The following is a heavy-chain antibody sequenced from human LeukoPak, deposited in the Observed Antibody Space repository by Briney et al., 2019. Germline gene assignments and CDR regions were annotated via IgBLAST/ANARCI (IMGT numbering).Heavy chain of an antibody. CDR2: IYHSGST. CDR1: GYSISSGYY. Sequence: SETLSLTCTVSGYSISSGYYWSWIRQPPGKGLEWIGSIYHSGSTYYNPSLKSRVTISVDTSKNQFSLKLSSVTAADTAVYYCATLWRFDYWGQGTLVTVSS. J-gene: IGHJ4*02. CDR3: ATLWRFDY. V-gene: IGHV4-38-2*02. D-gene: IGHD3-3*01.